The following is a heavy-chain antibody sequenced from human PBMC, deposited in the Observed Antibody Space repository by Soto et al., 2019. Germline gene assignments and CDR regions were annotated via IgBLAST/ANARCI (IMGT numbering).Heavy chain of an antibody. Sequence: SETLSLTCTVSGGSISSGDYYWSWIRQPPGKGLEWIGYIYYSGSTYYNPSLKSRVTISVDTSKNQFSLKLSSVTAADTDVYYCDRIVVVSDGWFDPWGQGTLVTLSS. V-gene: IGHV4-30-4*01. CDR3: DRIVVVSDGWFDP. CDR2: IYYSGST. D-gene: IGHD3-22*01. J-gene: IGHJ5*02. CDR1: GGSISSGDYY.